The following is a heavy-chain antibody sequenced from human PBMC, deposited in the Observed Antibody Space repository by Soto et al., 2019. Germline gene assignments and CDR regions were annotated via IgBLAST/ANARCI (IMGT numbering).Heavy chain of an antibody. J-gene: IGHJ5*02. CDR3: VTGRPTHLYS. V-gene: IGHV3-13*01. Sequence: EVQLVASGGGLVQPGGSLRLSCAASGFTFSSFDMHWVRQATGKGLEWVSGIGGGGDTYYPGSVKGRFTISRENAKNSLYLQRNSLRAGDTAVYYCVTGRPTHLYSWGQGTLVTVSS. CDR2: IGGGGDT. D-gene: IGHD2-15*01. CDR1: GFTFSSFD.